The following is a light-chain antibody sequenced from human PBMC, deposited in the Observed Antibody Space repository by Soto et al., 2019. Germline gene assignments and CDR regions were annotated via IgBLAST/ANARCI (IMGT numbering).Light chain of an antibody. J-gene: IGLJ2*01. CDR3: SSYRTSNTVV. Sequence: QSALTQPASVSGSPGQSITISCTGTSSDIGSYNLVSWYQQHPGKAPKLIIYEVSNRPSGVSNRFSGSKSGNTASLTISGLQAEDEADYYCSSYRTSNTVVFGGGTKLTVL. CDR1: SSDIGSYNL. V-gene: IGLV2-14*02. CDR2: EVS.